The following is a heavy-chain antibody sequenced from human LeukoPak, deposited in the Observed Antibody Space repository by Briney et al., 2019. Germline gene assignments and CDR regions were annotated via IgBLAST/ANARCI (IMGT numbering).Heavy chain of an antibody. CDR1: GFTFSSYA. J-gene: IGHJ4*02. V-gene: IGHV3-23*01. Sequence: GGSLRLSCAASGFTFSSYAMSRVRQAPGKGLEWVSSITGSSASTYYADSVKGRFTISRDNSKNTLYLQMSSLRAEDTAVYFCAKLDYYDTHWGQGTLVTVSS. CDR3: AKLDYYDTH. D-gene: IGHD3-22*01. CDR2: ITGSSAST.